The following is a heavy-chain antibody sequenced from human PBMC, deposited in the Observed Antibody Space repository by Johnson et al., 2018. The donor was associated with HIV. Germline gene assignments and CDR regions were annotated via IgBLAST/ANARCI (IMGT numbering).Heavy chain of an antibody. V-gene: IGHV3-30*02. CDR3: ARGGDWVSAFDI. CDR2: IRYDGSNK. J-gene: IGHJ3*02. D-gene: IGHD2-21*02. CDR1: GFTFSSYA. Sequence: QVQLVESGGGVVRPGGSLRLSCAASGFTFSSYAMSWVRQAPGKGLEWVAFIRYDGSNKYYADSVKGRFTISRDNSKNTLYLQMNSLRAGDTAVYYCARGGDWVSAFDIWGQGTMVTVSS.